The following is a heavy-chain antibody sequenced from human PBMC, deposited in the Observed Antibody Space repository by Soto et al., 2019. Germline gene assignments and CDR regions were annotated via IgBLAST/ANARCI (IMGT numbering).Heavy chain of an antibody. J-gene: IGHJ3*02. CDR3: ARRTTVVTSMRPPDAFDI. CDR1: GGSISSGGYY. D-gene: IGHD4-17*01. V-gene: IGHV4-31*03. Sequence: SETLSLTCTVSGGSISSGGYYWSWIRQHPGKGLEWIGYIYYSGSTYYNPSLKSRVNISVDTSKNQFSLKLSSVTAADTAVYYCARRTTVVTSMRPPDAFDIWGQGTMVTVSS. CDR2: IYYSGST.